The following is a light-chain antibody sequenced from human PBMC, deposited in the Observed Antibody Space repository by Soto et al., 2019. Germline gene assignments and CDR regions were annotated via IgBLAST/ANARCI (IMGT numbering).Light chain of an antibody. CDR1: PSAPNNY. CDR3: QQYDTSPRT. J-gene: IGKJ1*01. V-gene: IGKV3-20*01. CDR2: GAS. Sequence: EIGLTQSPGTLSLSPGERATLSCRASPSAPNNYLAWYQQKPGQAPRLLIYGASRRATGIPDRFSGSGSGTAFTLTISRLEPEDFAVYYCQQYDTSPRTFGQGTKVEIK.